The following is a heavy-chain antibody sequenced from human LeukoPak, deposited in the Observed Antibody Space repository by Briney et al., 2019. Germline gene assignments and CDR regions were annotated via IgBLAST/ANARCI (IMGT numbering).Heavy chain of an antibody. V-gene: IGHV1-69*13. CDR3: ASVPGYCSSTSCYREDY. Sequence: ASVKVSCKASGGTFSSCAISWVRQAPGQGLEWMGGIIPIFGTANYAQKFQGRVTITADESTSTAYMELSSLRSEDTAVYYCASVPGYCSSTSCYREDYWGQGTLVTVSP. J-gene: IGHJ4*02. CDR1: GGTFSSCA. CDR2: IIPIFGTA. D-gene: IGHD2-2*03.